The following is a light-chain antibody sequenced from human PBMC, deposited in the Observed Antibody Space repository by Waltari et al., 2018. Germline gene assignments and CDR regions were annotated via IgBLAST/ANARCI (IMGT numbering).Light chain of an antibody. J-gene: IGLJ2*01. Sequence: QSALTQPPSASGSPGQSVTISCTATSSYVARFKFVPWYQQHPGQAPKLMIYEVSKRPSGVPDRFSGSKSGNTASLTVSGLQAEDEGDYYCSSYAGTNNVVFGGGTKLTVL. CDR1: SSYVARFKF. CDR2: EVS. V-gene: IGLV2-8*01. CDR3: SSYAGTNNVV.